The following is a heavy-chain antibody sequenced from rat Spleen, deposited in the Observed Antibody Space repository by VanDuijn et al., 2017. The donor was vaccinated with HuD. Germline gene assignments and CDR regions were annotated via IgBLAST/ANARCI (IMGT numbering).Heavy chain of an antibody. CDR3: VRQDTSGYANWFTY. CDR1: GFTFSDYF. Sequence: EVQLVESDGGLVQPGRSLKLSCAASGFTFSDYFMAWVRQAPAKGLEWVATISPSGGGTYYRDSVRGRFTVSRDNEKGTLYLQMDSLRSEDTATYYCVRQDTSGYANWFTYWGQGTLVTVSS. CDR2: ISPSGGGT. V-gene: IGHV5-25*01. D-gene: IGHD4-3*01. J-gene: IGHJ3*01.